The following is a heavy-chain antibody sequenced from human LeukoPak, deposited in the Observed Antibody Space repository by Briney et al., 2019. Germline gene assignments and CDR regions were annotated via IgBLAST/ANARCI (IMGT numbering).Heavy chain of an antibody. Sequence: SETLSLTCTVSGVSINNYFWSRIRQPPGKRLEWIGYIYYTGRTDDNPSLRSRVTLSLDTSKNQVSLKLSSVTAADTAMYYCARSGGRDGYNFGYWGPGTLVIVSS. CDR3: ARSGGRDGYNFGY. J-gene: IGHJ4*02. D-gene: IGHD5-24*01. CDR1: GVSINNYF. CDR2: IYYTGRT. V-gene: IGHV4-59*01.